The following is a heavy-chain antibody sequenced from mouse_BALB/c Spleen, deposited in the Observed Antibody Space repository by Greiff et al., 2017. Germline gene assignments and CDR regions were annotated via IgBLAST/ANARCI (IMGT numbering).Heavy chain of an antibody. Sequence: EVQGVESGGGLVKPGGSLKLSCAASGFTFSSYAMSWVRQTPEKRLEWVASISSGGSTYYPDSVKGRFTISRDNARNILYLQMSSLRSEDTAMYYCARGYDGYYDAMDYWGQGTSVTVSS. V-gene: IGHV5-6-5*01. CDR2: ISSGGST. D-gene: IGHD2-3*01. J-gene: IGHJ4*01. CDR1: GFTFSSYA. CDR3: ARGYDGYYDAMDY.